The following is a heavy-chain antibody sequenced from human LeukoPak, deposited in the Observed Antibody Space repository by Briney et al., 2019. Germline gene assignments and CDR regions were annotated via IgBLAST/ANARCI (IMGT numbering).Heavy chain of an antibody. CDR2: IKQDGSEE. CDR3: ASSVVVPAAINDY. CDR1: GFTFNSYW. V-gene: IGHV3-7*01. Sequence: GGSLRLSCAASGFTFNSYWMSWVRQPPGKGLEWVANIKQDGSEEYYVDSVKGRFTISRDNAKNSLILQMNSLRAEDTAVYYCASSVVVPAAINDYWGQGTLVTVSS. D-gene: IGHD2-2*02. J-gene: IGHJ4*02.